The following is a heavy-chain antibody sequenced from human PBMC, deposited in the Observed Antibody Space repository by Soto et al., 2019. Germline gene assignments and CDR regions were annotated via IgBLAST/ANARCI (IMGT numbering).Heavy chain of an antibody. CDR3: ARDKITGLFDY. Sequence: SETLSLTCAVYGGSFSGYCWTWIRQPPGTGLEWIGEINHSGSTNYNPSLKSRVTISVDTSKNQFSLKLTSVTAAGTAVYYCARDKITGLFDYWGQGTLVTVSS. J-gene: IGHJ4*02. D-gene: IGHD2-8*02. V-gene: IGHV4-34*01. CDR1: GGSFSGYC. CDR2: INHSGST.